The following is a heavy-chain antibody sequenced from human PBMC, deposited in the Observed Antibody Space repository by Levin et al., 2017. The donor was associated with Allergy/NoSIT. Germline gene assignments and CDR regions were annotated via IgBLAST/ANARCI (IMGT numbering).Heavy chain of an antibody. CDR2: ISSSSSYI. CDR3: ARVCPETYYYDSSGYIDY. CDR1: GFTFSSYS. Sequence: GGSLRLSCAASGFTFSSYSMNWVRQAPGKGLEWVSSISSSSSYIYYADSVKGRFTISRDNAKNSLYLQMNSLRAEDTAVYYCARVCPETYYYDSSGYIDYWGQGTLVTVSS. J-gene: IGHJ4*02. D-gene: IGHD3-22*01. V-gene: IGHV3-21*01.